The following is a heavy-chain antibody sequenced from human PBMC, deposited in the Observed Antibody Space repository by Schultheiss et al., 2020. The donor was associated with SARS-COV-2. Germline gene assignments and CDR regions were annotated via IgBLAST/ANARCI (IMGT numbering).Heavy chain of an antibody. CDR3: AREQCSSISCESATGMDV. Sequence: GGSLRLSCAASGFTFSSYAMSWVRQAPGKGLEWVSAISGSGGSTYYADSVKGRFTISRDNSKNTLYLQMNSLRVEDTAVFFCAREQCSSISCESATGMDVWGQGTTVTVSS. V-gene: IGHV3-23*01. J-gene: IGHJ6*02. CDR2: ISGSGGST. CDR1: GFTFSSYA. D-gene: IGHD2-2*01.